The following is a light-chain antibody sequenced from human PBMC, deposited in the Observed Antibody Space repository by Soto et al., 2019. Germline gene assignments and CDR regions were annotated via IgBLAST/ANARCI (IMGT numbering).Light chain of an antibody. CDR3: QQYYDWPPLT. V-gene: IGKV3-15*01. J-gene: IGKJ4*01. CDR1: QSIMFS. CDR2: GAS. Sequence: EIVMTQSPATLSVSPGERATLSCRASQSIMFSLAWYQQKPGQAPRLLISGASTRATGIPARFSGSGSGKEFTLTITSLQSEDFAVYYCQQYYDWPPLTFGVGTKVEIK.